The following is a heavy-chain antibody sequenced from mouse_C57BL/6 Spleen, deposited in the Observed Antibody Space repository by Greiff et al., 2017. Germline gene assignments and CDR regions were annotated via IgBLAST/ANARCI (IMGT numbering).Heavy chain of an antibody. CDR3: ARRGGTFDWYLGV. V-gene: IGHV5-12*01. CDR2: LSNGCGST. CDR1: GFSFSDYY. Sequence: EVQLQESGGGLVQPGGSLKLSCAASGFSFSDYYMYWVRQTPEKRLAWVAYLSNGCGSTYYPDTVTGRFTISRDTAKNTLYLQMSRLKSEDTAMDYCARRGGTFDWYLGVWGTGTTVTESS. J-gene: IGHJ1*03. D-gene: IGHD4-1*01.